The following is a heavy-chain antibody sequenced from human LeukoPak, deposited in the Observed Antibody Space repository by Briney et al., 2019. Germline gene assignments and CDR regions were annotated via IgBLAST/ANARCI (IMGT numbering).Heavy chain of an antibody. CDR3: ARDPYKGATTTSPIDY. CDR1: GFTFSSYW. CDR2: IKQDGSEK. V-gene: IGHV3-7*01. J-gene: IGHJ4*02. D-gene: IGHD1-26*01. Sequence: GGSLRLSCAASGFTFSSYWMSWVRQAPGKGLEWVANIKQDGSEKYYVDSVKGRFTMSRDNAKNSLYLQMNSLRAEDTAVYHCARDPYKGATTTSPIDYWGQGTLVTVST.